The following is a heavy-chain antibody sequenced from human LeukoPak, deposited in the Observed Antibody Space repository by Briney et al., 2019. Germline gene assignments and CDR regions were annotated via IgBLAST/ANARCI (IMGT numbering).Heavy chain of an antibody. Sequence: SETLPLTCAVYGGSFSGYYWSWIRQPPGKGLEWIGEINHSGSTNYNPSLKGRVTISVDTSKNQFSLKLSSVTAADTAVYYCARVGSDVLRFLEWPIDAFDIWGQGTMVTVSS. V-gene: IGHV4-34*01. CDR1: GGSFSGYY. CDR2: INHSGST. D-gene: IGHD3-3*01. J-gene: IGHJ3*02. CDR3: ARVGSDVLRFLEWPIDAFDI.